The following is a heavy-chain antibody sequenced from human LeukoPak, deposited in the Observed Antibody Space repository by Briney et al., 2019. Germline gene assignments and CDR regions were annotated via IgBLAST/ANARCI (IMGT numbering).Heavy chain of an antibody. CDR2: IYYSGST. J-gene: IGHJ5*02. CDR1: GGSFSSGDYY. V-gene: IGHV4-30-4*01. CDR3: ASSLYDFWSGYYFWFDP. Sequence: PSETLSLTRTVSGGSFSSGDYYWSWIRQPPGKGLEWIGYIYYSGSTYYNPSLKSRVTISVDTSKNQFSLKLSSVTAADTAVYYCASSLYDFWSGYYFWFDPWGQGTLVTVSS. D-gene: IGHD3-3*01.